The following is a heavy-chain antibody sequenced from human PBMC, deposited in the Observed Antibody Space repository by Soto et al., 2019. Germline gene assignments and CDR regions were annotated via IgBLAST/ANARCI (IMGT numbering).Heavy chain of an antibody. Sequence: PGGSLRLSCAASGFTFSSYAMSWVRQAPGKGLEWVSAISSSGSRTYYADSMKGRFTISRENSKNTLSLQMSSLRAEDTAVYYCAKSDGSGYPPDYYYYMDVWGKGTTVTVSS. J-gene: IGHJ6*03. CDR3: AKSDGSGYPPDYYYYMDV. D-gene: IGHD3-22*01. V-gene: IGHV3-23*01. CDR1: GFTFSSYA. CDR2: ISSSGSRT.